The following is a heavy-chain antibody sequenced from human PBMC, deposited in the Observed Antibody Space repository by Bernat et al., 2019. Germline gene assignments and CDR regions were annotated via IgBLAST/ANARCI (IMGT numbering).Heavy chain of an antibody. V-gene: IGHV3-30*18. CDR2: ISYDGSNK. CDR3: AKEGWSSSGWLDFVYYYYYMDV. Sequence: QVQLVESGGGVVQPGRSLRLSCAASGFTFSSYGMHWVRQAPGKGLEWVAVISYDGSNKYYADSVKGRFTISRDNSKNTLYLQMNSLRAEDTAVYYCAKEGWSSSGWLDFVYYYYYMDVWGKGTTVTVSS. D-gene: IGHD6-19*01. J-gene: IGHJ6*03. CDR1: GFTFSSYG.